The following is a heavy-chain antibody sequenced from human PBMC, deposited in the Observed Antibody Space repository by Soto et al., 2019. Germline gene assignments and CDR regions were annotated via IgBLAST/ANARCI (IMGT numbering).Heavy chain of an antibody. V-gene: IGHV3-48*02. D-gene: IGHD2-15*01. J-gene: IGHJ4*02. CDR2: ITAGSTI. Sequence: VGSLRLSCAASGFIFSSYTLGWVRQAPGKGLEWVSSITAGSTIYYADSVKGRFTISRNNAKNSLYLQLDSLRDEDTAVYYCAKIRSGGHFDCWGQGTLVTVSS. CDR1: GFIFSSYT. CDR3: AKIRSGGHFDC.